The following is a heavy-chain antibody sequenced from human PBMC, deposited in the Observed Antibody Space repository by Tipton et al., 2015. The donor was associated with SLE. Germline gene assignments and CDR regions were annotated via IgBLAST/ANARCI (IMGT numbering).Heavy chain of an antibody. Sequence: TLSLTCAVYGGSFSGYYWSWIRQPPGKGLEWIGEINHSRRTNYNPSPKSRVTISVDASKNQFSLKLNSVTAADTAVYYCARQGGIQVWRYFQHWGQGTLVTVSS. V-gene: IGHV4-34*01. CDR1: GGSFSGYY. CDR2: INHSRRT. J-gene: IGHJ1*01. CDR3: ARQGGIQVWRYFQH. D-gene: IGHD5-18*01.